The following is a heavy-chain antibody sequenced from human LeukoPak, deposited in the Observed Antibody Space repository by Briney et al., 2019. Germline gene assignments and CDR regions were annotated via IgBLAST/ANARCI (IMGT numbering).Heavy chain of an antibody. Sequence: PGGSLRLSCAASGFTFSSYGMHWVRQAPGKGLEWVAVISYDGSNKYYADSVKGRFTISRDNSKNTLYLQMNSLRAEDTAVYYCAKPSSGWYGLFDYWGQGTLVTVSS. J-gene: IGHJ4*02. CDR1: GFTFSSYG. V-gene: IGHV3-30*18. D-gene: IGHD6-19*01. CDR3: AKPSSGWYGLFDY. CDR2: ISYDGSNK.